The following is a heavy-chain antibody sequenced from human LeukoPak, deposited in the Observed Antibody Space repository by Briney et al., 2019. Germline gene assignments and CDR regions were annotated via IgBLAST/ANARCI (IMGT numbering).Heavy chain of an antibody. CDR3: VKDDGWVQYAN. CDR2: ISGSGGST. J-gene: IGHJ4*02. D-gene: IGHD5-24*01. CDR1: GFTFSSYA. V-gene: IGHV3-23*01. Sequence: PGGSLRLSCAASGFTFSSYAMSWVRQAPGEGLEWVSAISGSGGSTYYADSVKGRFIISRDNSKNTVYLQMNSLSAEDAAVYYCVKDDGWVQYANWGQGTLVTVSS.